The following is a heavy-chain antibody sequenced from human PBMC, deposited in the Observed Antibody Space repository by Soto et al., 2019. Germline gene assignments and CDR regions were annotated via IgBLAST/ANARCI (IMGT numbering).Heavy chain of an antibody. D-gene: IGHD3-22*01. V-gene: IGHV1-69*01. Sequence: QVQLVQSGAEVRKPGSSVNVSCKASGGTFSRHAISWVRQAPGQGLEWMGGIIPIFGTANHAQKFQGRVTIIADESTSTVYMELGSLRSEDTAMYYCARGWGYDSNDYYYAYWGQGTLVIVSS. CDR3: ARGWGYDSNDYYYAY. CDR1: GGTFSRHA. J-gene: IGHJ4*02. CDR2: IIPIFGTA.